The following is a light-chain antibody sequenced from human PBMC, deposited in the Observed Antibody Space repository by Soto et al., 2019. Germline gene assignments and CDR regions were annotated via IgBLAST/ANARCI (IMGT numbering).Light chain of an antibody. Sequence: DIQMTQSPSTLSASVGDRVTITCRASQTISSWLAWYQQKPGKAPKLLIYDASNLQSGVPSRFSGSVSGTEFTLTISSLQPDDFATYYCQQYNSYSPWTFGQGTKVDIK. J-gene: IGKJ1*01. CDR3: QQYNSYSPWT. CDR1: QTISSW. V-gene: IGKV1-5*01. CDR2: DAS.